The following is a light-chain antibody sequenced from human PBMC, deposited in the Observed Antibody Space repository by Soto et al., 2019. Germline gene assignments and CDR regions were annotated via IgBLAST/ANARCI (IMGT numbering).Light chain of an antibody. J-gene: IGKJ1*01. CDR3: HQYNSYPRT. Sequence: DIQITHSPSTPSSSLGDRITITCRASQSISSWLAWYQPKPGKAPNLLIYDASSLESGVPSRFSGRGSGTDFTLTISSLPPDDFAPYSPHQYNSYPRTFGKGT. CDR2: DAS. CDR1: QSISSW. V-gene: IGKV1-5*01.